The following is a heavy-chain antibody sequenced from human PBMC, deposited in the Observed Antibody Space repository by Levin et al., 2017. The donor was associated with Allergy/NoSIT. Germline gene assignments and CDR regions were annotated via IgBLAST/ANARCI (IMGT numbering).Heavy chain of an antibody. V-gene: IGHV3-13*04. J-gene: IGHJ3*02. CDR3: ARGGAYCSGGSCGAFDI. CDR2: IGTAGDT. CDR1: GFTFSSYD. D-gene: IGHD2-15*01. Sequence: ASVKVSCAASGFTFSSYDMHWVRQATGKGLEWVSAIGTAGDTYYPGSVKGRFTISRENAKNSLYLQMNSLRAGDTAVYYCARGGAYCSGGSCGAFDIWGQGTMVTVSS.